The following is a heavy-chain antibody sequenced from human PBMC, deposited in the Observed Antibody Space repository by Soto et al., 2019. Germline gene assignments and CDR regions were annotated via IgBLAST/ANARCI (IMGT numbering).Heavy chain of an antibody. CDR3: VHSRCGGDCLQSYSSHYYYGMDI. CDR2: IYWDGDR. Sequence: QITLKESGPTLVKPTQTLTLTCTFSGFSLNTGGMGVGWIRQPPGKALEWLALIYWDGDRRYSPSLMSRLTIAKDTSKTQVVLTMPNMAPVDTATYYCVHSRCGGDCLQSYSSHYYYGMDIWGQGTTVTVSS. CDR1: GFSLNTGGMG. V-gene: IGHV2-5*02. D-gene: IGHD2-21*02. J-gene: IGHJ6*02.